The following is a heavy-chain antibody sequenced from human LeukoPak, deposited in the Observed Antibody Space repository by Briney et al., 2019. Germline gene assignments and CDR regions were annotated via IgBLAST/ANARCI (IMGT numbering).Heavy chain of an antibody. CDR2: ISAYNGNT. CDR3: ARDPPYLAGRALFDY. Sequence: ASVKVSCKASGYTFTSYGISWVRQAPGQGLEWMGWISAYNGNTNYAQKLQGRVTMTTDTSTSTAYMELRSLRSDDTAVYYRARDPPYLAGRALFDYWGQGTLVTVSS. D-gene: IGHD6-6*01. V-gene: IGHV1-18*01. J-gene: IGHJ4*02. CDR1: GYTFTSYG.